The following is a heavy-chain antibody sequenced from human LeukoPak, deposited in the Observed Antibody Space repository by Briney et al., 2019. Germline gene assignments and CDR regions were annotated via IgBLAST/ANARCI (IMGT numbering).Heavy chain of an antibody. Sequence: SETLSLTCGVSGGSVTSTNWWTWVRQPPGKGLEWIGEVHLDGRTNYNPSLKSRLTMSVDLSENHVSLKLTSVTAADTAVYYCARRNYGDYDHYFDYWGQGILVTVSS. V-gene: IGHV4-4*02. CDR1: GGSVTSTNW. CDR3: ARRNYGDYDHYFDY. D-gene: IGHD4-17*01. CDR2: VHLDGRT. J-gene: IGHJ4*02.